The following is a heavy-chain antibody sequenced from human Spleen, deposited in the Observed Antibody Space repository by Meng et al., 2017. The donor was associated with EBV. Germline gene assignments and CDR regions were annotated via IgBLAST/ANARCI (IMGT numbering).Heavy chain of an antibody. CDR1: GYTFTGYY. Sequence: QVQLVQSGAEVKKPXXXXXXSCKASGYTFTGYYIHWVRQAPGQGLEWMGRINPNSGGTNYAQKFQGRVTMTRDTSIGTAYMELSRLRSDDTAVYYCASGPSTVTSFDYWGQGTLVTVSS. CDR2: INPNSGGT. J-gene: IGHJ4*02. D-gene: IGHD4-17*01. V-gene: IGHV1-2*06. CDR3: ASGPSTVTSFDY.